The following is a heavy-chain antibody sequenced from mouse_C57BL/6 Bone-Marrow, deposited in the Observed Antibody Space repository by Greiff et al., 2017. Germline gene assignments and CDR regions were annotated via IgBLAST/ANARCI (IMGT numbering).Heavy chain of an antibody. V-gene: IGHV5-6*01. J-gene: IGHJ4*01. CDR1: GFTFSSYG. CDR3: ARRGYSYAMDF. D-gene: IGHD2-3*01. Sequence: EVLLVESGGDLVKPGGSLKLSCAASGFTFSSYGMSWVRQTPDKRLEWVATISSGGSYTYYPDSVKGRFTISRDNAKNTLYLQMSSLKSEDTAMYYCARRGYSYAMDFWGRGTSVTVSS. CDR2: ISSGGSYT.